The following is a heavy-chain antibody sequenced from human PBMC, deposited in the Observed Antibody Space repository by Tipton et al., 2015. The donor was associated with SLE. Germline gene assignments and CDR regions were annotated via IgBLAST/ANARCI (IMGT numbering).Heavy chain of an antibody. CDR3: ALGSGSYTDWFDP. Sequence: QLVQSGPEVKKPGASVKVSCKASGYTFTSYAMYWVRQAPGQRLEWMGWINAGNGHTKYSQKFQGRVTIASDTSASTAYMELNSLRSEDTAVYYCALGSGSYTDWFDPWGQGTLVTVSS. V-gene: IGHV1-3*01. D-gene: IGHD3-10*01. CDR2: INAGNGHT. J-gene: IGHJ5*02. CDR1: GYTFTSYA.